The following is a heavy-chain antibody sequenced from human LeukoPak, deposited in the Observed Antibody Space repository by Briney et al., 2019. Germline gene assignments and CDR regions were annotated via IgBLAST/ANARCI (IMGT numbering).Heavy chain of an antibody. V-gene: IGHV3-23*01. CDR1: GFTFSSYA. J-gene: IGHJ4*02. CDR2: ISGSGGST. D-gene: IGHD6-19*01. CDR3: ANAIAVAGRGAGY. Sequence: GGSLRLSCAGSGFTFSSYAMSWVRQAPGKGLEWVSGISGSGGSTYYADSVKGRFTISRDNSKKTLYLQMNSLRAEDTAVYYCANAIAVAGRGAGYWGQGTLVTVSS.